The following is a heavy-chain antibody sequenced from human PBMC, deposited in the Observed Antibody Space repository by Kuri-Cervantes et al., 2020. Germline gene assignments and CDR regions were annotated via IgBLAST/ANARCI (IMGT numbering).Heavy chain of an antibody. J-gene: IGHJ6*02. CDR1: GFTSSSYA. CDR3: AKDSFLFNSGSYYGTGGMDV. V-gene: IGHV3-23*01. Sequence: GESLKISCAASGFTSSSYAMSWVRQAPGKGLEWVSAISGSGGSTYYADSVKGRFTISRDNSKNTLYLQMNSLRAEDTAVYYCAKDSFLFNSGSYYGTGGMDVWGQGTTVTVSS. D-gene: IGHD1-26*01. CDR2: ISGSGGST.